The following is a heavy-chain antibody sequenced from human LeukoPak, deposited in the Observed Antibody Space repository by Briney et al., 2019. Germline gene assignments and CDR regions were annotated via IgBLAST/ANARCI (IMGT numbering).Heavy chain of an antibody. CDR1: GGSFSGYY. J-gene: IGHJ6*03. Sequence: PSETLSLTCAVYGGSFSGYYWSWIRQPPGKGLEWIGEINHSGSTNYNPSLKSRVTISVDTSKNQFSLKLSSVTAADTAVYYCARVYCSGGSCYSFYYYMDVWGKGTTVTVSS. CDR2: INHSGST. CDR3: ARVYCSGGSCYSFYYYMDV. D-gene: IGHD2-15*01. V-gene: IGHV4-34*01.